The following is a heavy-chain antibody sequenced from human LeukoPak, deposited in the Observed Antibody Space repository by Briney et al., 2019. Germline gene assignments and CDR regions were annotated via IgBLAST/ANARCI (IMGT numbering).Heavy chain of an antibody. CDR2: IYHSGGT. CDR3: ASLTRGYSYGSDLHGYGD. D-gene: IGHD5-18*01. J-gene: IGHJ4*02. CDR1: GYSISSGYY. V-gene: IGHV4-38-2*02. Sequence: PSETLSLTCTVSGYSISSGYYWGWIRQPPGKGLEWIGSIYHSGGTYYNPSLKSRVTVSVDTSKNQFSLKLSSVTAADTAVYYCASLTRGYSYGSDLHGYGDWGQGTLVTVSS.